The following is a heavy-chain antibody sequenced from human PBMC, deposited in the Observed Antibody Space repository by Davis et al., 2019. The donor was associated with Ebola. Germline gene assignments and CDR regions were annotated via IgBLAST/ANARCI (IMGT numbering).Heavy chain of an antibody. J-gene: IGHJ5*02. CDR2: INHRGST. V-gene: IGHV4-34*01. CDR1: GGSFTGYY. CDR3: ARRAETTIFGVVKGWFDP. Sequence: SETLSLTCAVSGGSFTGYYWSWIRPPPGKGLVWLGEINHRGSTNYNPSLKSRVTISVDTSRNQFSLKLSSVTAADTAVYYCARRAETTIFGVVKGWFDPWGQGTLVTVSA. D-gene: IGHD3-3*01.